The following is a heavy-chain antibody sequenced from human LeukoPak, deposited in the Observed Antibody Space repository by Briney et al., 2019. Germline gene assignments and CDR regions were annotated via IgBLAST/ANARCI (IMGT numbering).Heavy chain of an antibody. Sequence: SETLSLTCAVYGGPFSGYYWSWIRQPPGKGLEWIGEINHSGSTNYNPSLKSRVTISVDTSKNQFSLKLSSVTAADTAVYYCARGRSRYFDWSPTEINMDVWGKGTTVTVSS. V-gene: IGHV4-34*01. J-gene: IGHJ6*03. CDR1: GGPFSGYY. CDR2: INHSGST. D-gene: IGHD3-9*01. CDR3: ARGRSRYFDWSPTEINMDV.